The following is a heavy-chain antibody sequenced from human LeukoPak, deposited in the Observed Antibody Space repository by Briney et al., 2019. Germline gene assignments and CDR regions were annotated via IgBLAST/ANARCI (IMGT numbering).Heavy chain of an antibody. CDR1: EFTFSNYA. Sequence: GGSLRLSCAASEFTFSNYAMNWVRQAPGKGLERVSGISGGGGSTYYADSVKGRFTISRDNSKNTLYLQMDSLRAEDTALYYCVKRDAGGYYYYDSWGQGTLVTVSS. CDR3: VKRDAGGYYYYDS. J-gene: IGHJ4*02. D-gene: IGHD3-22*01. CDR2: ISGGGGST. V-gene: IGHV3-23*01.